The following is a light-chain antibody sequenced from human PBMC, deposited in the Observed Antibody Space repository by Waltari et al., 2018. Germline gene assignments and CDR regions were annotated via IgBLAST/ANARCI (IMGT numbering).Light chain of an antibody. CDR3: QRRKNWPPIT. Sequence: EIVLTQSPATLSLSPGERATLSCRASQSVSNYLAWYQQKPGQAPRLLIYDTSNRAPGIPARFSGSGSGTDFTLTISSLEPEDFAVYYCQRRKNWPPITFGQGTRLDIK. CDR1: QSVSNY. V-gene: IGKV3-11*01. J-gene: IGKJ5*01. CDR2: DTS.